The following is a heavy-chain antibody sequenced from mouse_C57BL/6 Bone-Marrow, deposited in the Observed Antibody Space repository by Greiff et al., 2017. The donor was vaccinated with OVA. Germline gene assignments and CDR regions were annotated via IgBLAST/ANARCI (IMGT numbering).Heavy chain of an antibody. V-gene: IGHV2-5*01. D-gene: IGHD6-1*01. CDR3: AKRGLAMDY. CDR1: GFSFTSYG. J-gene: IGHJ4*01. CDR2: ICRGGST. Sequence: VQLLQSGPGLVQPSQSLSITCTVSGFSFTSYGVHWVRQSPGKGLEWLGVICRGGSTDYNAAFMSRLSITNDNNKSQVFFKMNSLEADDTDIYYGAKRGLAMDYWGQGTSVTVSS.